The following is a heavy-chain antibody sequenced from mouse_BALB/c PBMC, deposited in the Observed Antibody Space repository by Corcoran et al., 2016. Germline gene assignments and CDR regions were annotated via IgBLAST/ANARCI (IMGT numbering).Heavy chain of an antibody. D-gene: IGHD2-4*01. CDR3: ARDYDYVYYAMDY. J-gene: IGHJ4*01. CDR1: GYTFTNYG. V-gene: IGHV9-3-1*01. CDR2: INTYTGEP. Sequence: QIQLVQSGPELKKPGETVKISCKASGYTFTNYGMNWVKQAPGKGLKWMGWINTYTGEPTYADDFKGRFAFSLETSASTAYLQINNLKNEDTATYFCARDYDYVYYAMDYWGQGTSVTVSS.